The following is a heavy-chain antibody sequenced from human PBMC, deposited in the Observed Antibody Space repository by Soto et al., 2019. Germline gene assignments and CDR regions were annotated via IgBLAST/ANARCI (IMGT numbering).Heavy chain of an antibody. CDR3: ARSGYSYGPNPLLY. D-gene: IGHD5-18*01. CDR1: GGSISSGGYY. V-gene: IGHV4-31*03. CDR2: IYYSGST. J-gene: IGHJ4*02. Sequence: QVQLQESGPGLVKPSQTLSLTCTVSGGSISSGGYYWSWIRQHPGKGLEWIGYIYYSGSTYYNPSLRSRVTISVEPSKNQSALKRSSVTAADTAVYYCARSGYSYGPNPLLYWGQGTLVTVSS.